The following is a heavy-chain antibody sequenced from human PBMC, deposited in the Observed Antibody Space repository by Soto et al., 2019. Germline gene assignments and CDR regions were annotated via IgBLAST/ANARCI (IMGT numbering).Heavy chain of an antibody. D-gene: IGHD1-26*01. V-gene: IGHV3-21*01. CDR2: ISSSSSYI. CDR1: GFTFSSYS. CDR3: ARDRVIVGATNHYYYGMDV. J-gene: IGHJ6*02. Sequence: EVQLVESGGGLVKPGGSLRLSCAASGFTFSSYSMNWVRQAPGKGLEWVSSISSSSSYIYYADSVKGRFTISRDNAKNSLYLQMNSQRAEDTAVYYCARDRVIVGATNHYYYGMDVWGQGTTVTVSS.